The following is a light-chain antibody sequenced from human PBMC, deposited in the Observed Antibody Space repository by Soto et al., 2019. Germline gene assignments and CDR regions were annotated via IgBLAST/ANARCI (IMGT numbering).Light chain of an antibody. CDR3: QHYIGYSGM. Sequence: DLQMTQSPSTLSASVGDRVTITCRASQSLNSWLAWYQHKPGKAPKLLIHKASILAIGVPSRFIGSDSGAEFTLTISSLQPDDFATYYCQHYIGYSGMFGQGTKVDIK. V-gene: IGKV1-5*03. CDR2: KAS. CDR1: QSLNSW. J-gene: IGKJ1*01.